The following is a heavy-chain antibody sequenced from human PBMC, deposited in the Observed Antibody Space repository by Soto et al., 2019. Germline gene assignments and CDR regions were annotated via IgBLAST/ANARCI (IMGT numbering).Heavy chain of an antibody. D-gene: IGHD2-15*01. CDR1: GFTFNIYG. V-gene: IGHV3-33*01. CDR2: IWYDGSNK. J-gene: IGHJ5*02. Sequence: GGSLRLSCSASGFTFNIYGMHWVRQAPGKGLEWLAEIWYDGSNKYYSDSVKGRFTISRDNSKDILYLQMNSLRAEDTAVYFCARDRRSDRGNWFGPWGQGITVTVSS. CDR3: ARDRRSDRGNWFGP.